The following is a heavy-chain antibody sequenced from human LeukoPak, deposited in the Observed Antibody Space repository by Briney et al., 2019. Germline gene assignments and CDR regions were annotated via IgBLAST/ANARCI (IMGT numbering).Heavy chain of an antibody. CDR3: ARENPRDMGVGVDY. D-gene: IGHD1-26*01. CDR1: GFAFSSYA. CDR2: ISYDGSNK. Sequence: GRSLRLSCAASGFAFSSYAMHWVRQAPGKGLEWVAVISYDGSNKYYADSVKGRFTISRDNSKNTLYLQLNSLRAEDTAVYYCARENPRDMGVGVDYWGQGTLVAVSS. J-gene: IGHJ4*02. V-gene: IGHV3-30*04.